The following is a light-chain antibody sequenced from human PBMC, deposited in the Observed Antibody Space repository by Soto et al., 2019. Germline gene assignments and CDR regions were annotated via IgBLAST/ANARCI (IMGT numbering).Light chain of an antibody. J-gene: IGKJ1*01. CDR2: ATS. Sequence: EIVLTQFPGTLSLSPGERGTLSCRASQSVSTGYLTWYQQKPGQAPRLLIYATSNRATGIPDRFSGSGSGTDFTLTISRLEPEDFAVYFCHQYDKSPRTFGQGTKVEI. CDR3: HQYDKSPRT. CDR1: QSVSTGY. V-gene: IGKV3-20*01.